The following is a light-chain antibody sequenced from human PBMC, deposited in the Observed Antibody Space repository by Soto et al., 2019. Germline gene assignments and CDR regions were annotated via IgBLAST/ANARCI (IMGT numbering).Light chain of an antibody. CDR3: VLYMGGGIWV. CDR1: SGSVSTSFY. V-gene: IGLV8-61*01. Sequence: QTVVTQEPSFSVSPGRTVTLTCGLSSGSVSTSFYPSWYQQTPGQAPRTLIYNTNTRSSGVPDRFSGSILGNKAALTITGAQADDEYDYYCVLYMGGGIWVFGGGTKLTVL. CDR2: NTN. J-gene: IGLJ3*02.